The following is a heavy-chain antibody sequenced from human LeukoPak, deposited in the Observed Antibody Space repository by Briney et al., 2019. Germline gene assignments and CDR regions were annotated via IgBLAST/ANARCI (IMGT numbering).Heavy chain of an antibody. CDR1: GFTFSSYE. V-gene: IGHV3-23*01. Sequence: GGSLRLSCAASGFTFSSYEMNCVLQAPGKGLEWVSGITGSGGSTYYADSVKGRFTISRDNSKNTLYLQMNSLRAEDTAVYYCANDLGWIQLNLGRGQGTLVTVSS. CDR2: ITGSGGST. CDR3: ANDLGWIQLNLG. D-gene: IGHD5-18*01. J-gene: IGHJ4*02.